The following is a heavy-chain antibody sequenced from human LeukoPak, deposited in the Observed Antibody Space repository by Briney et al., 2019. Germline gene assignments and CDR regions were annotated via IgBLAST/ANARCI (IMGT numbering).Heavy chain of an antibody. V-gene: IGHV3-23*01. D-gene: IGHD2-2*01. J-gene: IGHJ4*02. Sequence: GGALRLSCVASGFTFNNYAMSWVRQAPGKGLEWVSANGGSGGSKYYADSVKGRFTVSRDNSKNTLYLQMNSLRAEDTAIYYCAKRKDLGYCSSTSCYYYFDYWGQGTLVTVSS. CDR2: NGGSGGSK. CDR1: GFTFNNYA. CDR3: AKRKDLGYCSSTSCYYYFDY.